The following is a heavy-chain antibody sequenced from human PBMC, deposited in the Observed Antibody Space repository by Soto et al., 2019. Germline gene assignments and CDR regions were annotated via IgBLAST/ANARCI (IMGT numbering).Heavy chain of an antibody. CDR1: GGSVSSGSFY. Sequence: QLQLKESGPGLVKPSETLSLTCTVSGGSVSSGSFYWGWIRQPPGKGLEWIGNIYYNGDTYYNPSLKRRVTISVDTSENQFSLQLRYVTAADTAVYFWARRDIDNWNQGHAFAFWGQGTMVTVSS. J-gene: IGHJ3*01. CDR2: IYYNGDT. D-gene: IGHD1-20*01. CDR3: ARRDIDNWNQGHAFAF. V-gene: IGHV4-39*01.